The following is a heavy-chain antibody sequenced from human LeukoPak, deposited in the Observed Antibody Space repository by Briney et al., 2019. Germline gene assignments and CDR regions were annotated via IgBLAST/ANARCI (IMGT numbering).Heavy chain of an antibody. Sequence: GGSLRLSCAASGFTFSSYEMNWVRQAPGKGLEWVSYISSSGSTIYYADSVKGRFTISRDNAKNPLYLQMNSLRAEDTAVYYCARGPSSYLSWHDYWGQGTLVTVSS. CDR2: ISSSGSTI. CDR1: GFTFSSYE. V-gene: IGHV3-48*03. D-gene: IGHD3-16*02. J-gene: IGHJ4*02. CDR3: ARGPSSYLSWHDY.